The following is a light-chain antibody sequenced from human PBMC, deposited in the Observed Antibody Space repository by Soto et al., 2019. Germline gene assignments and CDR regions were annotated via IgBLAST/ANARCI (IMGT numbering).Light chain of an antibody. CDR2: AAS. Sequence: DIQMTQSPSSLSASVGDRVTITCRASQSITSYLNWYQQKPGKAPKLLMYAASSFQSGVPSRFSGSGSGTDFTLTISSLQPEDFATYYCQQRYSTLGLTFGGGTKVEIK. V-gene: IGKV1-39*01. J-gene: IGKJ4*01. CDR1: QSITSY. CDR3: QQRYSTLGLT.